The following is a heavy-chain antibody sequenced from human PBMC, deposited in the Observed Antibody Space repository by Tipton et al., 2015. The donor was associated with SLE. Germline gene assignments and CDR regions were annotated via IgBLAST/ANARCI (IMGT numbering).Heavy chain of an antibody. Sequence: TLSLTCAVYGGSFSGYYWSWIRQPPGKGLEWIGEINHSGSTNYNPSLKSRVTISVDTSKNQFSLKLSSVTAADTAVYYCAKDFTEVTGGWGQGTMVTVSS. CDR2: INHSGST. CDR3: AKDFTEVTGG. D-gene: IGHD2-21*02. CDR1: GGSFSGYY. V-gene: IGHV4-34*01. J-gene: IGHJ3*01.